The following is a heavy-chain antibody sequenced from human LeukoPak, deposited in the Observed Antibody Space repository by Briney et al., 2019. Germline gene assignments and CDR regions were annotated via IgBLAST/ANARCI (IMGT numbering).Heavy chain of an antibody. CDR2: INQVGGQQ. D-gene: IGHD2-8*01. V-gene: IGHV3-7*03. CDR1: GFSFSTYL. J-gene: IGHJ4*02. Sequence: GWSLRLSCVPSGFSFSTYLMSWVRQAAGKGLDWVANINQVGGQQRYLDSVQGRFTISRDNTKNSPFLQMNSLRAEDTAVHYCARLKDDLTKLDYWGQGTLVTVSS. CDR3: ARLKDDLTKLDY.